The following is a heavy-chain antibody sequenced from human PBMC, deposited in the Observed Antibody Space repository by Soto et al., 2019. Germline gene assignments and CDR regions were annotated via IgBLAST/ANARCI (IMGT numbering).Heavy chain of an antibody. J-gene: IGHJ3*01. D-gene: IGHD1-1*01. CDR2: IYFSGVT. V-gene: IGHV4-31*03. Sequence: QVQLQESGPGLVEPSQTLSLTCTVSGGSISSAGYYWSWIRQRPGKGLEWIGYIYFSGVTYYNPSLESRVTISVDTSQNHFSLRLSSVTAADTAVYYCARDPWRTPPEAAFDVWGQGTKVTVSS. CDR3: ARDPWRTPPEAAFDV. CDR1: GGSISSAGYY.